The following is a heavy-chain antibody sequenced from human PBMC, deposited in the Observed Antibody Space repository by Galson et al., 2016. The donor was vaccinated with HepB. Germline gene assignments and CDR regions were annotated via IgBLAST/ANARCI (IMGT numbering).Heavy chain of an antibody. D-gene: IGHD3-3*01. V-gene: IGHV4-59*01. CDR2: ISYSVTT. CDR3: ARGSGNVVTIFGIIIPGMDV. J-gene: IGHJ6*02. Sequence: SWVRQPPGKGLEWIGYISYSVTTDYNPSLQGRATISADVSKSQVSLKLRSVTAADTAVYYCARGSGNVVTIFGIIIPGMDVWGQGTMVTVSS.